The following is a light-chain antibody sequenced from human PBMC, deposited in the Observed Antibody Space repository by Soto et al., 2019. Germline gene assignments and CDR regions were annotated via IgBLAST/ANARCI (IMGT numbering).Light chain of an antibody. Sequence: DIQMTQSPSSLSASVGDRVTITCRASQDIGNYLAWYQQKPGKVPKVLIHAASTLLSGVPSRFSGSASGTEFTLTISSLQPEAVATYYCQKYNSAPFTFXPGTKVDIK. V-gene: IGKV1-27*01. CDR1: QDIGNY. J-gene: IGKJ3*01. CDR2: AAS. CDR3: QKYNSAPFT.